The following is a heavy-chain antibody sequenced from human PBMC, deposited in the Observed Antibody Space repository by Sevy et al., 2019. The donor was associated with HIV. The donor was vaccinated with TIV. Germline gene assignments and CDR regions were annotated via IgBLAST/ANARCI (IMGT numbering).Heavy chain of an antibody. V-gene: IGHV3-7*03. CDR2: IKQAGSEA. J-gene: IGHJ4*02. D-gene: IGHD1-26*01. CDR1: GFNFRNFW. Sequence: GGSLRLSCVASGFNFRNFWMSWVRQAPGKGLECVADIKQAGSEAYYVDSVKGRFTISRDNAKNSLYLQMNSLRDEDTAMYFCVRDKEVGVRILDSWGQGTPVTVSS. CDR3: VRDKEVGVRILDS.